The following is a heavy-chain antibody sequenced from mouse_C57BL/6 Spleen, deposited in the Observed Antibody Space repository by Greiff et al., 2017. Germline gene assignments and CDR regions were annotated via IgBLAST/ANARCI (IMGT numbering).Heavy chain of an antibody. CDR3: TRDDGSPYAMDY. J-gene: IGHJ4*01. Sequence: EVQRVESGEGLVKPGGSLKLSCAASGFTFRSYAMSWVRQTPEKRLEWVAYISSGGDYIYYADTVKGRFTISRDNARNTLYLQMSSLKSEDTAMYYCTRDDGSPYAMDYWGQGTSVTVSS. CDR1: GFTFRSYA. V-gene: IGHV5-9-1*02. CDR2: ISSGGDYI. D-gene: IGHD1-1*01.